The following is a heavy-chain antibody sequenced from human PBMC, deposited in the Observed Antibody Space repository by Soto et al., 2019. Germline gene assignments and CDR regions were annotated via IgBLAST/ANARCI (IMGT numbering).Heavy chain of an antibody. V-gene: IGHV1-3*01. CDR3: ARDLMVRAVTVPGY. D-gene: IGHD3-10*01. CDR2: INAGNGDT. CDR1: GYTFTSYA. Sequence: QVQLVQSGVEVKKPGASVKVSCKASGYTFTSYAMHWVRQAPGQRLECMGWINAGNGDTRYSQKFQGRVTFTRDTSASTAYMALSTLRSEGTAVYYCARDLMVRAVTVPGYWGQGNLVTVSS. J-gene: IGHJ4*02.